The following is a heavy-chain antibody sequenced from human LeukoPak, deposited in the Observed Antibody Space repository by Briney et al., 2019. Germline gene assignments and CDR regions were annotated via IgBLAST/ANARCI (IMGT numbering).Heavy chain of an antibody. CDR2: IGGSGGST. D-gene: IGHD1-26*01. Sequence: GGSLRLSCAASGFTFSSYAMSWVRQAPGKGLEWVSAIGGSGGSTYYADSVKGRFTISRDNSKSTLYLQMNSLRAEDTAVYYCAKVIVGATGYFDYWGQGTLVTVSS. CDR3: AKVIVGATGYFDY. V-gene: IGHV3-23*01. J-gene: IGHJ4*02. CDR1: GFTFSSYA.